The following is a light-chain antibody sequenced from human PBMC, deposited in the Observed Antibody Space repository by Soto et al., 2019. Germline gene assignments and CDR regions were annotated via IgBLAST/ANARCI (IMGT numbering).Light chain of an antibody. J-gene: IGKJ5*01. CDR3: QQYSNWPPIT. CDR2: AAS. V-gene: IGKV3-20*01. Sequence: ELTQSPCTLSLSPGERATLSCRARQTVSTRYLAWYQQQPGQARRLLIYAASFRATGTPARFSGSGSGTEFTLPTSSLQPEDFSAYYCQQYSNWPPITFGQGTRLEIK. CDR1: QTVSTRY.